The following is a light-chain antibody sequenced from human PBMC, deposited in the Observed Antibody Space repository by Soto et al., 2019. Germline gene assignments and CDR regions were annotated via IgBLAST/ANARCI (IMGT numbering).Light chain of an antibody. CDR3: QRYNSYSEA. CDR1: QAISSW. Sequence: DIPMTQSPSTLSGSVGDRVTITCRASQAISSWLAWYQQKPGKAPKLPIYKASTLKSGVPSRNSSSGSQTEFTLTISSLQHDDFADYDCQRYNSYSEAFGQGTKVDLK. J-gene: IGKJ1*01. V-gene: IGKV1-5*03. CDR2: KAS.